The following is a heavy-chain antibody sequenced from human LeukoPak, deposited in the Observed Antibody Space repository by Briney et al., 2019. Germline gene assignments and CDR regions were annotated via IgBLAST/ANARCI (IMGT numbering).Heavy chain of an antibody. D-gene: IGHD1-1*01. CDR3: ARELEAENPYYFDY. V-gene: IGHV3-66*01. J-gene: IGHJ4*02. Sequence: ETLSLTCTVSGGSISSYYWSWVRQAPGKGLEWVSIISSAGTTYYADSVKGRFTISRDNSKNTVYLQVNSLRDEDTAVYYCARELEAENPYYFDYWAQGTMGTVSS. CDR1: GGSISSYY. CDR2: ISSAGTT.